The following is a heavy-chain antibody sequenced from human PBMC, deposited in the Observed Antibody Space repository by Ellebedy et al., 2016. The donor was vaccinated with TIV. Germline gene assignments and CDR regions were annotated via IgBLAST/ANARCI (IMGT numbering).Heavy chain of an antibody. CDR3: ARNPVDTAMAYAFDI. Sequence: PGGSLRLSCAASGVTVSSNYMSWVRQAPGKGLEWVAVIWYDGSNKYYADSVKGRFTISRYNSKNTLYLQMNSLRAEDTAVYYCARNPVDTAMAYAFDIWGQGTMVTVSS. CDR2: IWYDGSNK. CDR1: GVTVSSNY. V-gene: IGHV3-33*08. J-gene: IGHJ3*02. D-gene: IGHD5-18*01.